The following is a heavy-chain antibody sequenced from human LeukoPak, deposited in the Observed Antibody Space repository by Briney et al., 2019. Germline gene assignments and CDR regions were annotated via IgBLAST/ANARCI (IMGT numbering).Heavy chain of an antibody. J-gene: IGHJ3*02. CDR3: ARDFKDYDSSGYYAFDI. D-gene: IGHD3-22*01. V-gene: IGHV4-59*01. Sequence: SETLSLTCTVSGGSISPYYWGWIRQPPGKGLEWIGYIYNSESTNYNPSLRTRVTISVDTSKNQFSLKLSSVTAADTAVYYCARDFKDYDSSGYYAFDIWGQETMVTVSS. CDR2: IYNSEST. CDR1: GGSISPYY.